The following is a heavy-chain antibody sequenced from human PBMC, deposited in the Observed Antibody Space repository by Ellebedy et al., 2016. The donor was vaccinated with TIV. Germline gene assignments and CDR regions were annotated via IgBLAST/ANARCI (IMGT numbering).Heavy chain of an antibody. CDR2: INPSGGST. CDR1: GYTFIDYH. V-gene: IGHV1-46*01. J-gene: IGHJ4*02. Sequence: AASVKVSCKTSGYTFIDYHIHWMRQAPGQGLEWMGMINPSGGSTSYAQKFQGRVTMTRDTSTSTVYMDLSSLRSEDTAVYYCARGKGRYFDYWGQGTLVTVSS. CDR3: ARGKGRYFDY. D-gene: IGHD3-10*01.